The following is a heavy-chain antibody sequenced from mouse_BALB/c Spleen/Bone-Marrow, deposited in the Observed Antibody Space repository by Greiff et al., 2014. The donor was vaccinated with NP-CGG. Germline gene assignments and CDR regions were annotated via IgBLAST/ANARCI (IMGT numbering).Heavy chain of an antibody. Sequence: QVQLKESGAELARPGASVKLSCKASGYTFTDYYINWVKQRTGQGLEWIGEIYPGSGNTYYNEKFKGKATLTADKSSSTAYMQLSSLTSEDSAVYFCARREYGNGGFVYWGQGTLVTVSA. CDR1: GYTFTDYY. D-gene: IGHD2-10*02. J-gene: IGHJ3*01. V-gene: IGHV1-77*01. CDR2: IYPGSGNT. CDR3: ARREYGNGGFVY.